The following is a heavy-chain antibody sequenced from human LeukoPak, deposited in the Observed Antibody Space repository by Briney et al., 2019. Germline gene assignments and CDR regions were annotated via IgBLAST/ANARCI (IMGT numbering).Heavy chain of an antibody. CDR3: ARGIAVPGATYPAFYGVDV. Sequence: SETLSLTCGVSGGSFSGYYWSWVRQAPGKGLEWIGEITPSGSTNYNPSLKSRVTISEDTSKKQFSLRLTSLTAADTAVYYCARGIAVPGATYPAFYGVDVWGQGTTVTVSS. J-gene: IGHJ6*02. CDR2: ITPSGST. D-gene: IGHD6-19*01. V-gene: IGHV4-34*01. CDR1: GGSFSGYY.